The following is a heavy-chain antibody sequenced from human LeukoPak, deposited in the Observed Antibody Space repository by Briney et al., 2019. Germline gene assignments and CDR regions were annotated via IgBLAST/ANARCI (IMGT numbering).Heavy chain of an antibody. CDR2: ISNNWGTT. CDR3: ARAEWEELRWGIDY. CDR1: VLTLNNYA. Sequence: GGTLRLSCAASVLTLNNYAMHWVPDAPGKGLEYVSGISNNWGTTFYASSLKTRFPISRHNSQNTISLHMRILRSEDMAVYYCARAEWEELRWGIDYWGQGSLVTVSS. V-gene: IGHV3-64*01. D-gene: IGHD1-26*01. J-gene: IGHJ4*02.